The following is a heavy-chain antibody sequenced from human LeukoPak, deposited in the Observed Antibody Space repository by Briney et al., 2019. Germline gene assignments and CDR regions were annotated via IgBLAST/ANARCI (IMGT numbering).Heavy chain of an antibody. V-gene: IGHV3-30*03. CDR3: ARGGMVRGVIRRAYNWFDP. Sequence: GGSLRLSCAASGFTFSSYGMHWVRQAPGKGLEWVAVISYDGSNKYYADSVKGRFTISRDSSKNTLYLQMNSLRAEDTAVYYCARGGMVRGVIRRAYNWFDPWGQGTLVTVSS. CDR1: GFTFSSYG. J-gene: IGHJ5*02. D-gene: IGHD3-10*01. CDR2: ISYDGSNK.